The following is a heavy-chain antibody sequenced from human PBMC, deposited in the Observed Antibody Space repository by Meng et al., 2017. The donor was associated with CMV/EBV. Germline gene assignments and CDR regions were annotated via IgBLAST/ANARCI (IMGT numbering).Heavy chain of an antibody. CDR1: GGSFSGYY. CDR3: ARNYDFWSGYWNWFDP. CDR2: INRSGST. J-gene: IGHJ5*02. V-gene: IGHV4-34*01. Sequence: GGSFSGYYGSWIRQPPGKGLEWIGGINRSGSTNYNPSLKSRVTISVDTSKNQFSLKLSSVTAADTAVYYCARNYDFWSGYWNWFDPWGQGTLVTVSS. D-gene: IGHD3-3*01.